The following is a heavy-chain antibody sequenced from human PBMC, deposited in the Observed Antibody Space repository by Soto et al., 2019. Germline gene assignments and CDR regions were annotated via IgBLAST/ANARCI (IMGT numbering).Heavy chain of an antibody. J-gene: IGHJ6*02. CDR1: GFRFDDFA. Sequence: EVQLGESGGGLVQSGRSRRLSCVASGFRFDDFAMPWVRQAPGKGLEWVSSIDWNSGSTAYADSVKGRFTVFRDNARNSLDLQMNSLRVEDTALYYCVKGRGSYFVYFGLDVWGPGTTVTVSS. CDR2: IDWNSGST. V-gene: IGHV3-9*01. CDR3: VKGRGSYFVYFGLDV. D-gene: IGHD1-26*01.